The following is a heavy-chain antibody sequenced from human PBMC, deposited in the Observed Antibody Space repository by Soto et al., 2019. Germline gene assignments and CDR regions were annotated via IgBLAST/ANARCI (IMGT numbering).Heavy chain of an antibody. CDR2: MNEDGSER. Sequence: EVQLVESGGGLVQPGGSLRLSCAVSGFSFSSAWMTWIRQAPGKGLERVAIMNEDGSERYYVDSVKGRFTISRDNAKNALFLQMNSLSVEDTAVYFCARDRAYSRFDYWGQGSLVNVSS. J-gene: IGHJ4*02. CDR1: GFSFSSAW. D-gene: IGHD4-4*01. V-gene: IGHV3-7*03. CDR3: ARDRAYSRFDY.